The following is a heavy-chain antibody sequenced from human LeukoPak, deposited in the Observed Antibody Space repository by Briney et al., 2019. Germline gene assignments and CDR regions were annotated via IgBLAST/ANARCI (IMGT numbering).Heavy chain of an antibody. V-gene: IGHV1-2*06. J-gene: IGHJ5*02. CDR3: AREGGAYCSSTSCSFEKYNWFDP. CDR1: GYTFTGYY. CDR2: INPNSGGT. D-gene: IGHD2-2*01. Sequence: ASVKISRKASGYTFTGYYMHWVRQAPGQGLEWMGRINPNSGGTNYAQKFQGRVTMTRDTSISTAYMELSRLRSDDTAVYCCAREGGAYCSSTSCSFEKYNWFDPWGQGTLVTVSS.